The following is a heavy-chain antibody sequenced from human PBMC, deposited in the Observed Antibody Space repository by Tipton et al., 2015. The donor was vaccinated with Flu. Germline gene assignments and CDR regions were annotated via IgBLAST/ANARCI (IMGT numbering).Heavy chain of an antibody. D-gene: IGHD1-26*01. J-gene: IGHJ3*02. V-gene: IGHV4-59*01. CDR1: GGSISSYY. CDR2: IYYSGST. CDR3: ARVVGAEFRAFDI. Sequence: TLSLTCTVSGGSISSYYWSWIRQPPGKGLEWIGYIYYSGSTNYNPSLKSRVTISVDTSKNQFSLKLSSVTAADTAVYYCARVVGAEFRAFDIWGQGTMVTVSS.